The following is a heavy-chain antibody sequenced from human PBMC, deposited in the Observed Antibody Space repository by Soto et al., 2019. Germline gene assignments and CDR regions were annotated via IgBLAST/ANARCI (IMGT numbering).Heavy chain of an antibody. Sequence: ASVKVSCKASGYTFTGHYMHWVRQAPGQGLEWMGWINPNSGGTNYAQKFQGWVTMTRDTSISAAYMELSRLRSDDTAVYYCARDQAVAGTWYYYYGRDVWGQGTTGTVAS. V-gene: IGHV1-2*04. D-gene: IGHD6-19*01. CDR3: ARDQAVAGTWYYYYGRDV. J-gene: IGHJ6*02. CDR1: GYTFTGHY. CDR2: INPNSGGT.